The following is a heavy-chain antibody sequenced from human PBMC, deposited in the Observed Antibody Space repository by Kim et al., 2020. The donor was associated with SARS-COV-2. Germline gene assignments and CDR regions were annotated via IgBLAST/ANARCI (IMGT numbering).Heavy chain of an antibody. J-gene: IGHJ2*01. CDR3: ARCIAASKGGWYFDL. CDR1: GGSISSSSYY. CDR2: IYYSGST. D-gene: IGHD6-13*01. V-gene: IGHV4-39*01. Sequence: SETLSLTCTVSGGSISSSSYYWGWIRQPPGKGLEWIGSIYYSGSTYYNPSLKSRVTISVDTSKNQFSLKLSSVTAADTAVYYCARCIAASKGGWYFDLWGRGTLVTVSS.